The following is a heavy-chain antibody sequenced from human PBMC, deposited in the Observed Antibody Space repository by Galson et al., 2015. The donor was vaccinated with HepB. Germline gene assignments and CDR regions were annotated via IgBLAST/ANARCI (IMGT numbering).Heavy chain of an antibody. D-gene: IGHD4-17*01. V-gene: IGHV3-48*02. CDR1: GFTFSSYS. CDR2: ISSSSSTI. CDR3: ARDHYGDYGDWFDP. J-gene: IGHJ5*02. Sequence: SLRLSCAASGFTFSSYSMNWVRQAPGKGLEWVSYISSSSSTIYYADSVKGRFTVSRDNAKNSLYLQMNSLRDEDTAVYYCARDHYGDYGDWFDPWGQGTLVTVSS.